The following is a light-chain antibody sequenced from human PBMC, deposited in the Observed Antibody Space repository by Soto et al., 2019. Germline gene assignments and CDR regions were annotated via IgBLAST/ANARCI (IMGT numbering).Light chain of an antibody. CDR1: SSDIGGYNY. J-gene: IGLJ2*01. V-gene: IGLV2-14*01. CDR3: SSYTSSSILHVA. Sequence: QSALTQPASVSGSPGQSITISCTGTSSDIGGYNYVSWYQQHPGKAPKLMINEVSNRPSGVSNRFSGSKSGYTASLTISGLQAEDEATYYCSSYTSSSILHVAFGGGTKLTVL. CDR2: EVS.